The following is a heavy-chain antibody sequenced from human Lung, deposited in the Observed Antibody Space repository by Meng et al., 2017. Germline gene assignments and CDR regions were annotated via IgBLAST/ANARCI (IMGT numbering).Heavy chain of an antibody. CDR3: ARGPTTMAHDFDY. J-gene: IGHJ4*02. CDR1: GGSLSDDY. CDR2: INHSGRT. D-gene: IGHD4-11*01. V-gene: IGHV4-34*01. Sequence: QVWLWTGGAGLLKPKGTHCVTCVVSGGSLSDDYWSWLRQPPGKGLEWIGEINHSGRTNYNPSLASRATISVDTSQNNLSLKLSSATAADSAVYYCARGPTTMAHDFDYWGQGTLVTVSS.